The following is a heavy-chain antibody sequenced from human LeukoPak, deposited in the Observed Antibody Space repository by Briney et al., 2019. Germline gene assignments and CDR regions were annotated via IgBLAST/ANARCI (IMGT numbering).Heavy chain of an antibody. CDR1: GFILPNQA. V-gene: IGHV3-23*01. J-gene: IGHJ4*02. D-gene: IGHD5-18*01. Sequence: GGSLPLSCPASGFILPNQALGWVRQPPGKGLPWVSVISGGGRTTEYADYGKGRFTISRDKSKNTVSLQMNSLRVEDTAIYYCAKNVMVKRYFDSWGQGTLVTVSS. CDR2: ISGGGRTT. CDR3: AKNVMVKRYFDS.